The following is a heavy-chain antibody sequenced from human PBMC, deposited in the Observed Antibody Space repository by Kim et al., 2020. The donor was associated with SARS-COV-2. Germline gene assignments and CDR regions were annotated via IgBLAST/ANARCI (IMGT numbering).Heavy chain of an antibody. D-gene: IGHD2-2*01. Sequence: SETLSLTWAVYGGSFSGYYWSWIRQPPGKGLEWIGEINHSGSTNYNPSLKSRVTISVDTSKNQFSLKLSSVTAADTAVYYCARLPGIGYCSSTSCSMDYWGQGTLVTVSS. CDR3: ARLPGIGYCSSTSCSMDY. CDR2: INHSGST. V-gene: IGHV4-34*01. CDR1: GGSFSGYY. J-gene: IGHJ4*02.